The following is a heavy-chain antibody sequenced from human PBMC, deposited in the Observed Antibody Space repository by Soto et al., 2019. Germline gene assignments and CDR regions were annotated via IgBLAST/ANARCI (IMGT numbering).Heavy chain of an antibody. CDR2: IIPLLGIG. CDR1: GGTLSSET. Sequence: QVQLVQSGPEVKKSGSSVKVSCKVSGGTLSSETISCLRQAPGQGLEWMGRIIPLLGIGNYAQKFQGRVTFTEEISTNTGFMELSSLTSQDTAIYYCAREEGYYNMGTFPCYSMDVWCNGTKVTGSS. CDR3: AREEGYYNMGTFPCYSMDV. J-gene: IGHJ6*03. D-gene: IGHD3-9*01. V-gene: IGHV1-69*08.